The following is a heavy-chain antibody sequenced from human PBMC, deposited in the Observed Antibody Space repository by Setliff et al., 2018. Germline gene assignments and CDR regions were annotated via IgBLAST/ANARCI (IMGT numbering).Heavy chain of an antibody. D-gene: IGHD3-16*01. CDR3: TRSRGPRVVLAADFDF. V-gene: IGHV1-18*01. J-gene: IGHJ4*02. CDR1: GFRFTSFG. Sequence: ASVKVSCKTSGFRFTSFGFSWVRQAPGQGLEWMGWISPYSGESNYAQKFQDRLTVTADTSTRTTYMELRSLTSDDTAVYFCTRSRGPRVVLAADFDFWGQGTLVTVSS. CDR2: ISPYSGES.